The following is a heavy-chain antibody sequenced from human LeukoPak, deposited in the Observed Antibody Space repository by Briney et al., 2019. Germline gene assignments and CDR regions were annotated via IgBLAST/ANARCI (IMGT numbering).Heavy chain of an antibody. CDR1: GFTFSSYG. V-gene: IGHV3-23*01. Sequence: PGGSLRLSCGTSGFTFSSYGMNWVRQGPGRGLEWVSPMSGSGSCTYYSDSFKGRFPISRDNSKHTLYLQMNSLTADDMAVYYCAKGVGVSWSSLGRLGMDVWGQGTAVTVSS. D-gene: IGHD3-10*01. J-gene: IGHJ6*02. CDR2: MSGSGSCT. CDR3: AKGVGVSWSSLGRLGMDV.